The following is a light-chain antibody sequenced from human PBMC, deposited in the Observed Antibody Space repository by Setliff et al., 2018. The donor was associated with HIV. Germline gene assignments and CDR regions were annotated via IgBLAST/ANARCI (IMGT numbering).Light chain of an antibody. V-gene: IGLV3-21*01. CDR2: YDS. CDR3: QVWDSSSDHSWV. J-gene: IGLJ3*02. Sequence: SYALTQPPSVSVAPGKTARITCGGNNIGSKSVHWYQQKPGQAPVLVIYYDSDRPSGIPERFSGSNSGNTATLTISRVEAGDEADYYCQVWDSSSDHSWVFGGGTKVTV. CDR1: NIGSKS.